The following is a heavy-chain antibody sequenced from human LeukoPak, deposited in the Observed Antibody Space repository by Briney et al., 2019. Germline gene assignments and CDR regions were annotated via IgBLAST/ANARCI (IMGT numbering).Heavy chain of an antibody. V-gene: IGHV3-7*03. CDR2: IKQDGSEK. J-gene: IGHJ6*02. CDR3: ARVVGYCSSTSCFWGDYYYGMDV. CDR1: GFTFSSYA. D-gene: IGHD2-2*01. Sequence: GGSLRLSCAASGFTFSSYAMSWVRQAPGKGLEWVANIKQDGSEKYYVDSVKGRFTISRDNAKNSLYLQMNSLRAEDTAVYYCARVVGYCSSTSCFWGDYYYGMDVWGQGTTVTVSS.